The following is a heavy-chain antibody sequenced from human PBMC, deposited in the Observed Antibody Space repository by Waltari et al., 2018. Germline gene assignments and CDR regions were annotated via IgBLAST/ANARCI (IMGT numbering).Heavy chain of an antibody. V-gene: IGHV4-34*01. Sequence: QVQLQQWGAGLLKPSETLSLTCAVYGGSFSGYYWSWIRQPPGKGLEWIGEINHSGSTNYNPSIKSRVAISVDTSKNQFSLKLSSVTAADTAVYYCARGLRVALGAFDIWGQGTMVTVSS. CDR3: ARGLRVALGAFDI. CDR1: GGSFSGYY. CDR2: INHSGST. D-gene: IGHD2-21*01. J-gene: IGHJ3*02.